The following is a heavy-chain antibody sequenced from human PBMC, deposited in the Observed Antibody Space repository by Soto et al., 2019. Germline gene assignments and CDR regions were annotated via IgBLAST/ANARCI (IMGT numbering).Heavy chain of an antibody. Sequence: GGSLRLSCAASGFTFSSYGMHWVRQAPGKGLEWVAVISYDGSNKCYADSVKGRFTISRDNSKNTLYLQVNSLRAEDTAVYYCAKPLEGPSGCLDYWGQGTLVTVSS. CDR1: GFTFSSYG. D-gene: IGHD6-19*01. V-gene: IGHV3-30*18. J-gene: IGHJ4*02. CDR2: ISYDGSNK. CDR3: AKPLEGPSGCLDY.